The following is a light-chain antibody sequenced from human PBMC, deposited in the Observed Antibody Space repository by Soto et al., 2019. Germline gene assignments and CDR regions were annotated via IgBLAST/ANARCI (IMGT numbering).Light chain of an antibody. Sequence: EIVLTQSPGTLSLSPGESATLSCRASQNINSNLAWYQQKPGQAPRLLIYRASNRATGIPARFSGSGSGTDFTLTISSLEPEDFAVYYCQQRSDWHTFGQGTRLEIK. V-gene: IGKV3D-11*02. CDR1: QNINSN. J-gene: IGKJ5*01. CDR2: RAS. CDR3: QQRSDWHT.